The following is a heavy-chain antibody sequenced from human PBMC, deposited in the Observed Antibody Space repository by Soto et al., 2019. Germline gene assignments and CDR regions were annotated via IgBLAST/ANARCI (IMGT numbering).Heavy chain of an antibody. CDR1: GGSISSGGYY. Sequence: PSETLSLTCTVSGGSISSGGYYWSWIRQHPGKGLEWIGYIYYSGSTYYNPSLKSRVTISVDTSKNQFSLKLSSVTAADTAVYYCARAPPPAIYCGGDCYSNEAFDIWGQGTMVTVSS. V-gene: IGHV4-31*03. D-gene: IGHD2-21*02. J-gene: IGHJ3*02. CDR2: IYYSGST. CDR3: ARAPPPAIYCGGDCYSNEAFDI.